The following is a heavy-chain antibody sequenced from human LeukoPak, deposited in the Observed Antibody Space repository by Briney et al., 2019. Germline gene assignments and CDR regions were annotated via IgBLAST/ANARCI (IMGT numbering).Heavy chain of an antibody. D-gene: IGHD3-9*01. CDR2: IYSGGST. V-gene: IGHV3-53*01. Sequence: PGGSLRLSCAASGFTVSSNYMSWVRQAPGKGLEWVSVIYSGGSTYYADSVKGRFTISRDNSKNTLYLQMNSLRAEDTAVYYCARVNYDILTGYRAHWYFDLWGRGTLVTVSS. CDR3: ARVNYDILTGYRAHWYFDL. J-gene: IGHJ2*01. CDR1: GFTVSSNY.